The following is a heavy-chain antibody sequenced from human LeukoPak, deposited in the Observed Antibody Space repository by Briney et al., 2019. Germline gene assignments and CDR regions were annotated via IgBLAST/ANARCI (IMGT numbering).Heavy chain of an antibody. Sequence: PGGSLRLSCAASGFTFSIYGIHWVRQAPGKGLEWVAVIWYDASNRYYADSVKGRFTISRDNSKNTLYLHMNSLRDGDTAVYYCVRGVGVSRFNYLDPWGQGTLVIVSS. V-gene: IGHV3-33*01. CDR2: IWYDASNR. CDR1: GFTFSIYG. J-gene: IGHJ5*02. D-gene: IGHD1-7*01. CDR3: VRGVGVSRFNYLDP.